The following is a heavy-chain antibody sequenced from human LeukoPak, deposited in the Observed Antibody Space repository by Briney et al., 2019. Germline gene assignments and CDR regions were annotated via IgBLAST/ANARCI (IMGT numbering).Heavy chain of an antibody. V-gene: IGHV3-74*01. CDR1: GFTFSDYW. J-gene: IGHJ4*02. CDR2: INTDGSIT. Sequence: GGSLRHSCAASGFTFSDYWIHWVRQAPGKGLVWVSRINTDGSITNYADSVKGRSSISRDNAKNTLYLQMSSLGAEDTAVYYCARDRGPRTGFMVREAYDYWGQGTLVTVSS. D-gene: IGHD3-10*01. CDR3: ARDRGPRTGFMVREAYDY.